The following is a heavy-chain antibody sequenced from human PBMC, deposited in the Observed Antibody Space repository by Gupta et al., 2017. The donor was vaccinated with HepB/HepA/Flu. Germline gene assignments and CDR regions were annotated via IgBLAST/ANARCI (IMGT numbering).Heavy chain of an antibody. CDR1: GGSFSGFY. Sequence: QVQLQHWGAGLLKPSETLSLTCAVYGGSFSGFYWCWIRQPPGKGLEWIGEVNPSGGTKYNPSLKSRVTISVDTSKNQFSLKLRSVTAADTAVYYCARGRPGYSSSWYDYWGQGTLVTVSS. V-gene: IGHV4-34*01. CDR2: VNPSGGT. CDR3: ARGRPGYSSSWYDY. D-gene: IGHD6-13*01. J-gene: IGHJ4*02.